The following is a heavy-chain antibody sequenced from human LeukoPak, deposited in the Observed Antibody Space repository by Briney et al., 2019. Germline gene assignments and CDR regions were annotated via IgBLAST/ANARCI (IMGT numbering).Heavy chain of an antibody. J-gene: IGHJ4*02. D-gene: IGHD5-24*01. CDR1: GFTFSNYW. Sequence: GGSLRLSCAASGFTFSNYWMIWVRQAPGKGLEWVANIQQDGGQRRYADSVRGRFTVSRDNAQTSLYLHMNSLRAEDTAVYYCARASNPWLQLSWGQGTLVTVSS. V-gene: IGHV3-7*05. CDR2: IQQDGGQR. CDR3: ARASNPWLQLS.